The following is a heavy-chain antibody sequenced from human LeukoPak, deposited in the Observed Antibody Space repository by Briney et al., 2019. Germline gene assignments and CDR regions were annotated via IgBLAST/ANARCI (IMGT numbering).Heavy chain of an antibody. V-gene: IGHV4-61*02. CDR3: ARAGGAIAPDAFDI. CDR1: GGSISSGSYY. J-gene: IGHJ3*02. Sequence: PSQTLSLTCTVSGGSISSGSYYWSWLRQPAGKGLEWIGRIYTSGSTNYNPSLKTRFTISVDTSKNQFSLKLSSVTAADTAVYYCARAGGAIAPDAFDIWGQGTMVTVSS. D-gene: IGHD2-21*01. CDR2: IYTSGST.